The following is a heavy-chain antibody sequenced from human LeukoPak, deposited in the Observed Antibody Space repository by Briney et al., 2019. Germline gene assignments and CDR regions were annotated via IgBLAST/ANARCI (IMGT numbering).Heavy chain of an antibody. J-gene: IGHJ4*02. Sequence: GRSLRLSCAASGFTFSSYAMHWVRQAPGKGLEWVAVISYDGSNKYYADSVKGRFTISRDNSKNTLYLQMNSLRAEDTAVYYCARDQGYTFHYWGQGTLVTVSS. CDR3: ARDQGYTFHY. D-gene: IGHD5-24*01. CDR2: ISYDGSNK. V-gene: IGHV3-30*04. CDR1: GFTFSSYA.